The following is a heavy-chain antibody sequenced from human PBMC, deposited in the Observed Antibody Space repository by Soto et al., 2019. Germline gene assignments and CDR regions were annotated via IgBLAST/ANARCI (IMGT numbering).Heavy chain of an antibody. Sequence: ASVKVSCKASGYTFTSYGISWVRPAPLQGLEWMVWHSAYNGNTNYAQKLQGRVTMTTDTSKSTAYMELRSLRSDDTAVYYCSRGGPRGACWYFDLWGRGTLVTVSS. D-gene: IGHD1-26*01. CDR1: GYTFTSYG. J-gene: IGHJ2*01. CDR3: SRGGPRGACWYFDL. V-gene: IGHV1-18*01. CDR2: HSAYNGNT.